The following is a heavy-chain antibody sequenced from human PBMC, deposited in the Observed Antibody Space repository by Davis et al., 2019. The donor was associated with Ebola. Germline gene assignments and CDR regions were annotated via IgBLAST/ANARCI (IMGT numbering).Heavy chain of an antibody. CDR3: ARARGFDLGFDY. CDR1: GITFTNYA. Sequence: GGSLRLSCAASGITFTNYALHWVRQAPGKGLQWLAVISYDGNNQYYADSVRGRFTVSRDNSKNTLYLQMNSLRAEDTAVYYCARARGFDLGFDYWGQGTLVTVSS. J-gene: IGHJ4*02. D-gene: IGHD3-9*01. CDR2: ISYDGNNQ. V-gene: IGHV3-30*04.